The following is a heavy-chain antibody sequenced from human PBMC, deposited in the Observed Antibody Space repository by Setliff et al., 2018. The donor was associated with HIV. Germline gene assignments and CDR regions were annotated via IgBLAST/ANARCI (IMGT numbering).Heavy chain of an antibody. CDR1: GDFISSSSYY. Sequence: TLSLTCTVFGDFISSSSYYWAWIRQPPGKGLEWLALIYWDDDKRYSPSLKNRLTITKDTSNNQVILTMTNMDPVDTATYYCAHLKATHGSLAWGQGTLVTVSS. CDR3: AHLKATHGSLA. V-gene: IGHV2-5*02. D-gene: IGHD5-12*01. J-gene: IGHJ5*02. CDR2: IYWDDDK.